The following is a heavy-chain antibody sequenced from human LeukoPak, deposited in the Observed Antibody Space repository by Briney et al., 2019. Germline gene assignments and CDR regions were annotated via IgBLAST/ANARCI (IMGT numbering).Heavy chain of an antibody. CDR2: IKSKTDGGTT. J-gene: IGHJ4*02. Sequence: GGSLRLSCAASGFTFSNAWMSWVRQAPGKGLEWVSRIKSKTDGGTTDYAAPVKGRFTISRDDSKNTLYLQMNSLKTEDTAVYYCTTFSMIVVVITDWGQGTLVTVSS. CDR1: GFTFSNAW. D-gene: IGHD3-22*01. V-gene: IGHV3-15*01. CDR3: TTFSMIVVVITD.